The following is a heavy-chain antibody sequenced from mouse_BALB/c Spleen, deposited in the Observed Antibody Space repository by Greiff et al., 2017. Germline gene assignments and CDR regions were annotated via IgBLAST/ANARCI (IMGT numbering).Heavy chain of an antibody. CDR1: GFTFSSFG. J-gene: IGHJ4*01. CDR3: ARYGLLRLLYAMDY. V-gene: IGHV5-17*02. D-gene: IGHD1-2*01. Sequence: EVQLQESGGGLVQPGGSRKLSCAASGFTFSSFGMHWVRQAPEKGLEWVAYISSGSSTIYYADTVKGQFTISRDNPKNTLFLQMTSLRSEDTAMYYCARYGLLRLLYAMDYWGQGTSVTVSS. CDR2: ISSGSSTI.